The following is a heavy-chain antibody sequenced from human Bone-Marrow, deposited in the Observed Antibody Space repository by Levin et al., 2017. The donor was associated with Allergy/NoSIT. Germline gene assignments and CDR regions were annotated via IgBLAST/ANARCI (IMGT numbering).Heavy chain of an antibody. J-gene: IGHJ4*02. CDR1: GGTFSSYA. D-gene: IGHD3-22*01. Sequence: KISCKASGGTFSSYAISWVRQAPGQGLEWMGGIIPIFGTANYAQKFQGRVTITADESTSTAYMELSSLRSEDTAVYYCARDGGRYDSSGYYYGYFDYWGQGTLVTVSS. V-gene: IGHV1-69*01. CDR2: IIPIFGTA. CDR3: ARDGGRYDSSGYYYGYFDY.